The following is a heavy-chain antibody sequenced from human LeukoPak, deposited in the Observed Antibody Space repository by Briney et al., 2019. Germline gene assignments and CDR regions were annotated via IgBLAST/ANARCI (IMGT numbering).Heavy chain of an antibody. CDR3: ARGMTMVTLGETMYYFDY. D-gene: IGHD4-17*01. CDR2: IYSGGGT. Sequence: GGSLRLSCAASGFTVSINYMSWVRQAPGKGLEWVSVIYSGGGTYYADSVKGRFTISRDNSKNTLYLQMKSLRAEDTAVYYCARGMTMVTLGETMYYFDYWGQGTLVTVSS. V-gene: IGHV3-53*01. J-gene: IGHJ4*02. CDR1: GFTVSINY.